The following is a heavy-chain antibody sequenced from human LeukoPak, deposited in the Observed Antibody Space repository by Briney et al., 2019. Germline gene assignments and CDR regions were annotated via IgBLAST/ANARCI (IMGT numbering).Heavy chain of an antibody. V-gene: IGHV3-11*01. Sequence: GGSLRLSCAASGFTFSDYYMSWIRQAPGKGLEWVSYISSSGSTIYYADSVKGRFTISRDNAKDSLSLQMNSLRAEDTAVYYCARGDGYNSYYFDYWGQGTLVTVSS. CDR3: ARGDGYNSYYFDY. D-gene: IGHD5-24*01. J-gene: IGHJ4*02. CDR1: GFTFSDYY. CDR2: ISSSGSTI.